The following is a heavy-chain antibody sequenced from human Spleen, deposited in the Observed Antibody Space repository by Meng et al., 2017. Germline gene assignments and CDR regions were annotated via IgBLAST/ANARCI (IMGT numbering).Heavy chain of an antibody. J-gene: IGHJ4*02. CDR1: GYSFTAYY. V-gene: IGHV1-2*06. CDR2: INPKGGDK. D-gene: IGHD4-23*01. CDR3: ARDDDISGAWKLFGDY. Sequence: ASVKVSCEASGYSFTAYYIHWVRRAPGQGLEWMGRINPKGGDKHYAQKFQARVTITGDTSISTAYLELSGLRSEDTAMYYCARDDDISGAWKLFGDYWGQGTLVTVSS.